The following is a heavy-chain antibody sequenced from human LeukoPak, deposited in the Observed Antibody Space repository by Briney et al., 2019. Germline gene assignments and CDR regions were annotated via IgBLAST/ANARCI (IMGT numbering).Heavy chain of an antibody. CDR2: IYHSGST. D-gene: IGHD1-26*01. CDR3: ARDRGRAGGSYFGAFDI. J-gene: IGHJ3*02. Sequence: ASQTLSLTCAVSGGSISSGGYSWSWIRQPPGKGLEWIGYIYHSGSTYYNPSLKSRVTISVDRSKNQFSLKLSSVTAADTAVYYCARDRGRAGGSYFGAFDIWGQGTMVTVSS. V-gene: IGHV4-30-2*01. CDR1: GGSISSGGYS.